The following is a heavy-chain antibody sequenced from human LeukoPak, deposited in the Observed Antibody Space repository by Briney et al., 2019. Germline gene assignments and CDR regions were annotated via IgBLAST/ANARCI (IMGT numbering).Heavy chain of an antibody. CDR3: AELGITMIGGV. CDR1: GFTFSSYG. Sequence: GGSLRLTCAASGFTFSSYGMHWVRQAPGKGLEWVAFIRHDGSNKYYADSVKGRFTISRDNAKNSLYLQMNSLRAEDTAVYYCAELGITMIGGVWGKGTTVTISS. J-gene: IGHJ6*04. CDR2: IRHDGSNK. D-gene: IGHD3-10*02. V-gene: IGHV3-30*02.